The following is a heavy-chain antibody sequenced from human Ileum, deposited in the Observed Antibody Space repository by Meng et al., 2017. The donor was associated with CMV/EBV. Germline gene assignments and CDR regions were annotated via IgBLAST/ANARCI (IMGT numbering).Heavy chain of an antibody. CDR2: IVPMVGFP. J-gene: IGHJ5*02. CDR3: ARDDST. CDR1: GGTLNNYA. V-gene: IGHV1-69*04. Sequence: SSVKVSGQTSGGTLNNYAINWVQQAPGQGLEWMGSIVPMVGFPNYAQKLQGRVTISADTSTTTVYMELSSLKSEDTAVYYCARDDSTWGQGTLVTVSS. D-gene: IGHD2-21*02.